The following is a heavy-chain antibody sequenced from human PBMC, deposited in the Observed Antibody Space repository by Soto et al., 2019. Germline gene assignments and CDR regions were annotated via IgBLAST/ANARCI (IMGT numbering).Heavy chain of an antibody. J-gene: IGHJ5*01. CDR2: INRDGSER. CDR1: GFTFSSYC. D-gene: IGHD5-12*01. CDR3: ARDPIRGDGYVFDS. V-gene: IGHV3-7*01. Sequence: GSLRLTCEAYGFTFSSYCMGCFRQAPGKGLEWVANINRDGSERYYVDSVKGRFTISRDNAKNSVYLQMNSLRAEDSAVYYCARDPIRGDGYVFDSWGQGALVTVSS.